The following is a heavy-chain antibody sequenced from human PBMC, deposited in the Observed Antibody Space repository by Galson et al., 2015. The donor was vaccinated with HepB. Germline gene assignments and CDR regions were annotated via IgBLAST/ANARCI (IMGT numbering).Heavy chain of an antibody. CDR1: GISFSDYD. CDR2: LSRDGTH. Sequence: SLRLSCAASGISFSDYDINWVRQAPGKGLEWMAVLSRDGTHYSTDSVKGRLTISGDNSKNTKYLQLSSLRAEDTAVYYCVTDYHYYLDVWGKGTTVIVSS. CDR3: VTDYHYYLDV. J-gene: IGHJ6*03. D-gene: IGHD4/OR15-4a*01. V-gene: IGHV3-30*03.